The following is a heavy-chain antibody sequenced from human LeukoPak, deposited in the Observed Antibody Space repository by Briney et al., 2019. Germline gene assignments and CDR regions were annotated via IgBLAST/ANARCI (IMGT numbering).Heavy chain of an antibody. Sequence: PGRSLRLSCAASGFTFDDYAMHWVRQAPGKGLEWVSGISWNSGSIGYADSVKGRFTISRDNAKNSLYLQMNSLRAEDTALYYCAKGGYSLLYYYYGMDVWGQGTTVTVSS. CDR2: ISWNSGSI. J-gene: IGHJ6*02. D-gene: IGHD3-22*01. CDR1: GFTFDDYA. V-gene: IGHV3-9*01. CDR3: AKGGYSLLYYYYGMDV.